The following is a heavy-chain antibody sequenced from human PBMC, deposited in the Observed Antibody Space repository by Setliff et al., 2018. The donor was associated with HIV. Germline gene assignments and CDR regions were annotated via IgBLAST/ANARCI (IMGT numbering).Heavy chain of an antibody. Sequence: GGSLRLSCVASAFSFSNNAMHWVRQAPGKGLEWVAGISYDGNYKYYADSVKGRFTISRDNSKNRLYLQMNSLRAEDTAIYYCATRAVAGLPYYFDYWGPGTLVTVSS. V-gene: IGHV3-30-3*01. D-gene: IGHD6-19*01. CDR1: AFSFSNNA. J-gene: IGHJ4*02. CDR2: ISYDGNYK. CDR3: ATRAVAGLPYYFDY.